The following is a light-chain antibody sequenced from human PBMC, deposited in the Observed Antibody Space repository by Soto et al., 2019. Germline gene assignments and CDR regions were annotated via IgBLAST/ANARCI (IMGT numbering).Light chain of an antibody. CDR1: SSDVGGYNH. CDR2: EVR. CDR3: CSYTSSSIRV. J-gene: IGLJ3*02. V-gene: IGLV2-14*01. Sequence: QSALTQPASVSGSPGQSITISCTGTSSDVGGYNHVSWYQQHPGKAPKLIIYEVRNRPSGVSNRLSGSKSGNTASLTISGLLADDEADYYCCSYTSSSIRVFGGGTKVTVL.